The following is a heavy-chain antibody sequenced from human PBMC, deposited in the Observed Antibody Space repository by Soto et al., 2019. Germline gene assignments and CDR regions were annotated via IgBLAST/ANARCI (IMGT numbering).Heavy chain of an antibody. V-gene: IGHV3-23*01. Sequence: GGSLRLSCAASGFTFSSYAMSWVRQAPGKGLEWVSAISGSGGSTYYADSVKGRFTISRDNSKNTLYLQMNSLRAEDTAVYYCAKSDDGGRLNVLRFLEWLLPNFDYWGQGTLVTVSS. J-gene: IGHJ4*02. CDR2: ISGSGGST. D-gene: IGHD3-3*01. CDR3: AKSDDGGRLNVLRFLEWLLPNFDY. CDR1: GFTFSSYA.